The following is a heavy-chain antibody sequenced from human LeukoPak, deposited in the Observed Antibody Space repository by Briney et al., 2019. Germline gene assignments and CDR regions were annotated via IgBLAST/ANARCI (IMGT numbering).Heavy chain of an antibody. CDR2: IYYSGST. CDR1: GGSISSGGYY. Sequence: SQTLSLTCTVSGGSISSGGYYWSWIRQHPGKGLEWIGYIYYSGSTYYNPSLKSRVTISVDTSKNQFPLKLSSVTAADTAVYYCARRYYYDSSGYFYWFDPWGQGTLVTVSS. V-gene: IGHV4-31*03. D-gene: IGHD3-22*01. CDR3: ARRYYYDSSGYFYWFDP. J-gene: IGHJ5*02.